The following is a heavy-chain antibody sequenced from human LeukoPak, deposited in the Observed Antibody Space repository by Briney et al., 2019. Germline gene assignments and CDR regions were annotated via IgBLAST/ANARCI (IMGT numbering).Heavy chain of an antibody. V-gene: IGHV3-30*02. CDR2: IRYDGSNK. CDR3: VKVIAVAGTMGYYYYMDV. CDR1: GFTFSSYG. J-gene: IGHJ6*03. Sequence: GGSLRLSCAASGFTFSSYGMHWVRQAPGKGLEWVAFIRYDGSNKYYADSVKGRFTISRDNSKNTLYLQMNSLRAEDTAVYYCVKVIAVAGTMGYYYYMDVWGKGTTVTVSS. D-gene: IGHD6-19*01.